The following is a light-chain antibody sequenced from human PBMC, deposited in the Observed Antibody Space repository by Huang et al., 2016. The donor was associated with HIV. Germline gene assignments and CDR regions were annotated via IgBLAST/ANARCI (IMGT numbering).Light chain of an antibody. J-gene: IGKJ2*01. CDR3: QQSYRTPYT. V-gene: IGKV1-39*01. CDR1: QTINTF. CDR2: SAS. Sequence: DIQMTQSPSSLSTFVGDRVTITCRASQTINTFLHRYQEKTGKAPRLLIYSASSLEDVVPSRFSGSASGTEFTLTISNLQPDDFATYYCQQSYRTPYTFGQGTKLDI.